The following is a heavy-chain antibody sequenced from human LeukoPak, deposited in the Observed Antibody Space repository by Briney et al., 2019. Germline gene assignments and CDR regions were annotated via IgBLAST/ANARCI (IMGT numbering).Heavy chain of an antibody. D-gene: IGHD3-3*01. V-gene: IGHV4-59*01. Sequence: SETLSLTCTVSGGSISSYYWSWIRQPPGKGLEWIGYIYYSGSTNYNPSLKSRVTISVDTSKNQFSLKLSSVTAADAAVYYCARGTEKDDFWSGYYTYYFDYWGQGTLVTVSS. CDR1: GGSISSYY. CDR2: IYYSGST. J-gene: IGHJ4*02. CDR3: ARGTEKDDFWSGYYTYYFDY.